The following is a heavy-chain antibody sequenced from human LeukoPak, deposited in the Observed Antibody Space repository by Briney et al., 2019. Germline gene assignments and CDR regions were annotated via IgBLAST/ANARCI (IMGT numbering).Heavy chain of an antibody. CDR1: GFSFSGHW. V-gene: IGHV3-7*03. CDR2: ISNGGSPT. Sequence: GGSLRLSCTASGFSFSGHWMHWARQLPGKGLEWVASISNGGSPTYYVDSVRGRFTISRDDARNSLFLQMNGLRADDTAVYYCTRENYVPDSWGQGTLVTVSS. CDR3: TRENYVPDS. D-gene: IGHD3-10*02. J-gene: IGHJ4*02.